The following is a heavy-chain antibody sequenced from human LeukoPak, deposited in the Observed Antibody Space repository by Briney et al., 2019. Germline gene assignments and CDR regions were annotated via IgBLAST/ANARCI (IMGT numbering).Heavy chain of an antibody. CDR2: ISGSGYST. Sequence: GGSLRLSCTASGFTFSSYAMSWVRQAPGKGLEWVSIISGSGYSTYYADSVKGRFTISRDNSKNTLYLQMNSLRAEDAAVYYCAKVLGMYGSSGYAWYFDYWGQGTLVTVSS. J-gene: IGHJ4*02. CDR1: GFTFSSYA. D-gene: IGHD6-25*01. CDR3: AKVLGMYGSSGYAWYFDY. V-gene: IGHV3-23*01.